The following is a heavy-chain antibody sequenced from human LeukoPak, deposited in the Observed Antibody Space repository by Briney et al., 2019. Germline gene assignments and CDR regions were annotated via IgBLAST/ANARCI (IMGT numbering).Heavy chain of an antibody. J-gene: IGHJ4*02. D-gene: IGHD2-2*03. CDR1: GFTFSSYS. CDR2: ISSSSSYI. Sequence: GGSLRLSCAASGFTFSSYSMNWVRQAPGKGLEWVSSISSSSSYIYYADPVKGRFTISRDNAKNSLYLQMNSLRAEDTAVYYCARDTLDIVVVPAAIWGQGTLVTVSS. CDR3: ARDTLDIVVVPAAI. V-gene: IGHV3-21*01.